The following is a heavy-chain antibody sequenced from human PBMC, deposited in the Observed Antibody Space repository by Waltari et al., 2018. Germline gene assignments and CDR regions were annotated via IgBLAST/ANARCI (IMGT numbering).Heavy chain of an antibody. CDR2: IYYSGST. D-gene: IGHD6-19*01. J-gene: IGHJ4*02. Sequence: QVQLQESGPGLVKPSETLSLTCTVSGGSISRYYWSWIRQPPGKGLEWIGYIYYSGSTNYNPSLKSRVTISVDTSKNQFSLKLSSVTAADTAVYYCARGRAVAGLDFDYWGQGTLVTVSS. CDR3: ARGRAVAGLDFDY. CDR1: GGSISRYY. V-gene: IGHV4-59*08.